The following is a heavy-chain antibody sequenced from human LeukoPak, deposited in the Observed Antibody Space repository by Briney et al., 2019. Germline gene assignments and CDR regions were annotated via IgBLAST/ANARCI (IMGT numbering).Heavy chain of an antibody. D-gene: IGHD2-15*01. CDR1: GYTFSGYY. J-gene: IGHJ5*01. Sequence: ASVKVSCKASGYTFSGYYMHWVRQAPGQGRAGMGWVNPNSGGTHYAPKFQDRVTMTRDTSISTAYMELSSLRFDDTAVYSCARGAVVAAAIINWFDPWGQGTLVTVSS. V-gene: IGHV1-2*02. CDR3: ARGAVVAAAIINWFDP. CDR2: VNPNSGGT.